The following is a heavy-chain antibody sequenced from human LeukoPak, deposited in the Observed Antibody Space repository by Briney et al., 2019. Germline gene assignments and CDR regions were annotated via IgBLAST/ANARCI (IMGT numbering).Heavy chain of an antibody. Sequence: GASVKVSCKASGYTFTSYYMHWVRQAPGQGLEWMGIINPSGGSTSYAQKFQGRVTMTRDTSTSTVYMELSSLRSEDTAVYYCAREGVIVRGVIGNWFDPWGQGTLVTVSS. J-gene: IGHJ5*02. CDR3: AREGVIVRGVIGNWFDP. V-gene: IGHV1-46*01. D-gene: IGHD3-10*01. CDR2: INPSGGST. CDR1: GYTFTSYY.